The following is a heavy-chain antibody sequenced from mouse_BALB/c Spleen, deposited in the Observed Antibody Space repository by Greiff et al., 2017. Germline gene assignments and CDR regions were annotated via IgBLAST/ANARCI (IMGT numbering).Heavy chain of an antibody. V-gene: IGHV2-2*02. D-gene: IGHD2-1*01. Sequence: QVQLQQSGPGLVQPSQSLSITCTVSGFSLTSYGVHWVRQSPGKGLEWLGVIWSGGSTDYNAAFISRLSISKDNSKSQVFFKMNSLQANDTAIYYCARGDGNYPFAYWGQGTLVTVSA. CDR1: GFSLTSYG. J-gene: IGHJ3*01. CDR3: ARGDGNYPFAY. CDR2: IWSGGST.